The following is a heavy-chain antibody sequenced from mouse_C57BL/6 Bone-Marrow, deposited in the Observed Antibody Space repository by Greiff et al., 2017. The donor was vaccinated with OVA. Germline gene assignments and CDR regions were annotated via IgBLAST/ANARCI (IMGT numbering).Heavy chain of an antibody. J-gene: IGHJ3*01. CDR1: GYTFTSYG. Sequence: LEESGAELARPGASVKLSCKASGYTFTSYGISWVKQRTGQGLEWIGEIYPRSGNTYYNEKFKGKATLTADKYSSTAYMELRSLTSEDSAVYFCARDWDGFAYWGQGTLVTVSA. CDR2: IYPRSGNT. D-gene: IGHD4-1*01. CDR3: ARDWDGFAY. V-gene: IGHV1-81*01.